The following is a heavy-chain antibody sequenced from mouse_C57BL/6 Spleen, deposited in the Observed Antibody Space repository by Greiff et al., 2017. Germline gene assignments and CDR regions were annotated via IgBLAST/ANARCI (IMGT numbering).Heavy chain of an antibody. J-gene: IGHJ4*01. Sequence: QVQLQQPGAELVKPGASVKLSCKASGYTFTSYWMQWVKQRPGQGLEWIGEIDPSDSYTNYNQKFKGKATVTVDTSSSTAYMQLSSLTSEDSAVYYCARGPRDYAMDYWGQGTSVTVSS. CDR3: ARGPRDYAMDY. CDR1: GYTFTSYW. V-gene: IGHV1-50*01. CDR2: IDPSDSYT.